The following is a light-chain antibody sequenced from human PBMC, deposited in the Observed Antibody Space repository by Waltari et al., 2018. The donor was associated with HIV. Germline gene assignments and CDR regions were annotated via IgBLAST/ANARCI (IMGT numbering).Light chain of an antibody. CDR1: SSDVGGHNL. J-gene: IGLJ2*01. CDR3: CAYAGSTTYVI. CDR2: GVS. V-gene: IGLV2-23*02. Sequence: QSGLTQPASVSGSPGPSITIFCTGTSSDVGGHNLVSLYQQNPGKAPKLMIYGVSKRRSGVSNRFSGSKSGNTSALTISGLQAEDEADYYCCAYAGSTTYVIFGGSTRLTVL.